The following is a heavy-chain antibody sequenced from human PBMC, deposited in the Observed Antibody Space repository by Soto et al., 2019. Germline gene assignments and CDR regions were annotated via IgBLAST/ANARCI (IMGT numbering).Heavy chain of an antibody. CDR3: ARATSTGWHYFDY. CDR2: IGFAGNNK. CDR1: GFPFDSYG. Sequence: QVQLVESGGGVVQPGRSLRLSCVASGFPFDSYGIHWVRRAPGKGLEWVATIGFAGNNKYYADSVKGRFTISRDNSKNTLYLHINSLKVDDTAMYYCARATSTGWHYFDYWGPGTLVTVSS. J-gene: IGHJ4*02. D-gene: IGHD6-19*01. V-gene: IGHV3-33*01.